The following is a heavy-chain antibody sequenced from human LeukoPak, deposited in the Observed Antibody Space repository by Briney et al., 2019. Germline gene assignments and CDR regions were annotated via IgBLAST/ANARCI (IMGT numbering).Heavy chain of an antibody. CDR3: ARDRWGSSSCLDY. D-gene: IGHD6-13*01. V-gene: IGHV3-21*01. Sequence: GGSLRLSCAASGFTFSSYSMNWVRQAPGKGLEWVSSISSSSNYIYYADSVKGRFTISRDNSKNTLYLQMNSLRAEDTAVYYCARDRWGSSSCLDYWGQGTLVTVSS. CDR1: GFTFSSYS. J-gene: IGHJ4*02. CDR2: ISSSSNYI.